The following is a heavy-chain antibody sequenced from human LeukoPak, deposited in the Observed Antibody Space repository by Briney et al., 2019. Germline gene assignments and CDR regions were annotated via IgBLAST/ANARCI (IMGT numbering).Heavy chain of an antibody. V-gene: IGHV3-48*01. D-gene: IGHD3-22*01. CDR2: ISSSSSTI. Sequence: GGSLRLSCAASGFTFSSYGMTWVRQAPGKGLEWVSYISSSSSTIYYADSVKGRFTISRDNAKNSLYLQLNSLRAEDTAVYYCAKAMHYYDSSGYLDYWGQGTLVTVSS. CDR1: GFTFSSYG. CDR3: AKAMHYYDSSGYLDY. J-gene: IGHJ4*02.